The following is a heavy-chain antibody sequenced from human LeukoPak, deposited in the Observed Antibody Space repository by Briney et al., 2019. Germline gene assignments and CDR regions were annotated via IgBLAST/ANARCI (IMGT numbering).Heavy chain of an antibody. CDR3: ARGADYGHDNYYYYYMDV. CDR2: ISSSSSYI. Sequence: GGSPRLSCAASGFTFSSYSMNWVRQAPGKGLEWVSSISSSSSYIYYADSVKGRFSISRDNAKNSLYLQMNSLRAEDTAVYYCARGADYGHDNYYYYYMDVWGKGTTVTVSS. V-gene: IGHV3-21*01. D-gene: IGHD4-17*01. J-gene: IGHJ6*03. CDR1: GFTFSSYS.